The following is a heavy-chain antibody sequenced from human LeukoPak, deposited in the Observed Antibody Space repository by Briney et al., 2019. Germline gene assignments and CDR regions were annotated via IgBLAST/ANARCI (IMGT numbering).Heavy chain of an antibody. CDR1: GFTFSSYG. CDR2: ISYDGSNK. J-gene: IGHJ5*02. CDR3: AKGDSSGYYFPSFRFDP. D-gene: IGHD3-22*01. Sequence: GGSLRLSCAASGFTFSSYGMHWVRQAPGKGLEWVAAISYDGSNKYYADSVKGRFTISRDNSKNTLYLQMNSLRAEDTAVYYCAKGDSSGYYFPSFRFDPWGQGTLVTVSS. V-gene: IGHV3-30*18.